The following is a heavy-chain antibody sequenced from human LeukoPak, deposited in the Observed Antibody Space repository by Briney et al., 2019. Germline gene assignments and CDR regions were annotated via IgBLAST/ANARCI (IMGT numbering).Heavy chain of an antibody. CDR3: ASGVHYSSGWIDI. Sequence: GGSLRLACAASGFTLSSNEMNWVRQAPGKGLEWLSYISSSGGTIHYVDSVKGRFTISRDNAKNSLFLQMNSLRAEDTAVYYCASGVHYSSGWIDIWGQGTMVTVSS. CDR2: ISSSGGTI. V-gene: IGHV3-48*03. J-gene: IGHJ3*02. CDR1: GFTLSSNE. D-gene: IGHD6-19*01.